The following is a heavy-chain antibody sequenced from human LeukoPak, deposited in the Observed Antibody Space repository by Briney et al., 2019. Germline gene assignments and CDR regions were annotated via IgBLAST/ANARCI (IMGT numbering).Heavy chain of an antibody. CDR2: IVVGSGNT. J-gene: IGHJ4*02. V-gene: IGHV1-58*02. D-gene: IGHD5-18*01. CDR1: GFTFTSSA. CDR3: AREIGPRQLHLWASAFDY. Sequence: ASVKVSCKASGFTFTSSAMQWVRQARGQRLEWIGWIVVGSGNTNYAQKFQGRVTMTRDTSTSTVYMELSSLRSEDTAVYYCAREIGPRQLHLWASAFDYWGQGTLVTVSS.